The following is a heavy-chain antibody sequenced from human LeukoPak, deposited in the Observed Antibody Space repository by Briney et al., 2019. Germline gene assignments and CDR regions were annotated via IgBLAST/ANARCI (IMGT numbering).Heavy chain of an antibody. CDR2: ITSGTTYI. V-gene: IGHV3-21*01. CDR1: GFTFSDYN. J-gene: IGHJ3*02. CDR3: AKEQQLSALDI. Sequence: GGSLRLSCAASGFTFSDYNMNWVRQSPEKGLEWVSSITSGTTYIYYADSVRGRFTLSRDNAKNSLYLQMNSLRAEDTAVYYCAKEQQLSALDIWGQGTMVTVSS. D-gene: IGHD6-13*01.